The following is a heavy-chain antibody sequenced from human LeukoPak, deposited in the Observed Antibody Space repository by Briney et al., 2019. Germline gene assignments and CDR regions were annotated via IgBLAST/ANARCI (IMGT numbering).Heavy chain of an antibody. V-gene: IGHV4-38-2*02. D-gene: IGHD3-10*02. CDR3: ARRITMSRDAFDI. CDR1: GYSISSGYY. Sequence: SETLSLTCTVSGYSISSGYYWGWIRQPPGKGLEWIGSIYHSGSTYCNPSLKSRVTISVDTSKNQFSLKLSSVTAADTAVYYCARRITMSRDAFDIWGQGTMVTVSS. J-gene: IGHJ3*02. CDR2: IYHSGST.